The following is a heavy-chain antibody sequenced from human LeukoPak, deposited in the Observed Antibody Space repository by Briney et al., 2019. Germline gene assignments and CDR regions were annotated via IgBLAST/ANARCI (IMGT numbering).Heavy chain of an antibody. V-gene: IGHV3-7*01. D-gene: IGHD2-15*01. CDR2: INQDGSEQ. Sequence: GGSLRLSCAASGFTFSSHWMSWVRQAPGKGLEWVANINQDGSEQYSVDSVKGRFTISRDNAKNSLYLQMNSPRAEDTAVYYCAREGCSGGSCYHNWFDPWGQGTLVTVSS. CDR1: GFTFSSHW. CDR3: AREGCSGGSCYHNWFDP. J-gene: IGHJ5*02.